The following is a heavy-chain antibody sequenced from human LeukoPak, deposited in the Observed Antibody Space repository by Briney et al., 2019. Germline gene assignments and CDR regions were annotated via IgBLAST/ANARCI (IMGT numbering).Heavy chain of an antibody. Sequence: GALRLSCAASGFTFSNAWMSWVRQAPGKGLEWVGRIKSKTDGGTTDYAAPVKGRFTISRDDSKNTLYLQMNSLRAEDTAVYYCARESAPGYCSSTSCQDWGQGTLVTVSS. CDR3: ARESAPGYCSSTSCQD. J-gene: IGHJ4*02. D-gene: IGHD2-2*01. V-gene: IGHV3-15*01. CDR2: IKSKTDGGTT. CDR1: GFTFSNAW.